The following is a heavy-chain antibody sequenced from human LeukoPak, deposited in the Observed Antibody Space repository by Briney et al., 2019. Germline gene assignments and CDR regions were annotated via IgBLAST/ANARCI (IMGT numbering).Heavy chain of an antibody. CDR1: GYTFTSYG. V-gene: IGHV1-18*01. J-gene: IGHJ3*02. D-gene: IGHD3-10*01. CDR3: ARVGYYGSGAEDAFDI. CDR2: ISAYNGNT. Sequence: ASVKVSCKASGYTFTSYGISWVRQAPGQGLEWMGWISAYNGNTNYAQKLQGGVTMTTDTSTSTAYMELRSLRSDDTAVYYCARVGYYGSGAEDAFDIWGQGTMVTVSS.